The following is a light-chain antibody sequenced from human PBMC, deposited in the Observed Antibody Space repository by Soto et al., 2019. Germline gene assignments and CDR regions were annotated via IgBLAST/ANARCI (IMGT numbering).Light chain of an antibody. J-gene: IGLJ1*01. Sequence: QSALTQPTSVSVSPGQSIAIPCTGNGNDIGAYDYVSWYQQHPGKAPRLLIHGVRNRPPGISSRFSGFKSGLTASLTISGLQAEDEADYYCSSFTTSRLYVFGPGTKVTV. V-gene: IGLV2-14*01. CDR2: GVR. CDR3: SSFTTSRLYV. CDR1: GNDIGAYDY.